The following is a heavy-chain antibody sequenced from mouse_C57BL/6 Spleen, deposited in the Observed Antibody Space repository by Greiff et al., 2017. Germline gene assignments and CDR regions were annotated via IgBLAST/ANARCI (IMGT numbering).Heavy chain of an antibody. D-gene: IGHD1-1*01. J-gene: IGHJ2*01. CDR3: AREEITTVFFDY. Sequence: VMLVESGAELVKPGASVKISCKASGYAFSSYWMNWVKQRPGKGLEWIGQIYPGDGDTNYNGKFKGKATLTADKSSSTAYMQLSSLTSEDSAVYFCAREEITTVFFDYWGQGTTLTVSS. V-gene: IGHV1-80*01. CDR2: IYPGDGDT. CDR1: GYAFSSYW.